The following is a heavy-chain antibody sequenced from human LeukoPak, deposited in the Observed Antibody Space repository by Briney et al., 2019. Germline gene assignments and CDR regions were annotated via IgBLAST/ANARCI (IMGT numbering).Heavy chain of an antibody. Sequence: SETLSLTCTVSGGSISSYYWSCIRQPPGNGLEWIGYIYYSGSTNYNPSLKSRVTISVDTSKNQFSLKLSSVTAADTAVYYCARVVAVAVGYDAFDIWGQGTMVTVSS. CDR1: GGSISSYY. D-gene: IGHD6-13*01. CDR3: ARVVAVAVGYDAFDI. J-gene: IGHJ3*02. V-gene: IGHV4-59*01. CDR2: IYYSGST.